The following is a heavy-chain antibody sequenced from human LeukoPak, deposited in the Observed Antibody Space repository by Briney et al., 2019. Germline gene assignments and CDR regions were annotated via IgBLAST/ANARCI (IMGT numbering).Heavy chain of an antibody. Sequence: PSETLSLTCAVYGGSFSGYYWSWIRQPPGKGLEWIGEINHSGSTYYNPSLKSRVTISVDTSKSQFSLRLTSVTAADTAIYYCARTELRSFQPHAFDIWGQGTMVTVSS. CDR3: ARTELRSFQPHAFDI. D-gene: IGHD3-9*01. V-gene: IGHV4-34*01. CDR1: GGSFSGYY. J-gene: IGHJ3*02. CDR2: INHSGST.